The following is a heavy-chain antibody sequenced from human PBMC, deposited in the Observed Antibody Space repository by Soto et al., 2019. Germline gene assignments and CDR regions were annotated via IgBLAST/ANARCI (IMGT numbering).Heavy chain of an antibody. Sequence: EVQLLDSGGGLVQPGGSLRLSCAASGFTFINFAMSWVRQSPGKGLEWVSAISGSGGTTWYADSVRGRFTTSRDNSNNTLYLQMNSLRAEDTAVYYCAKFGASGSYFQFDYGGQGIVVTVSS. J-gene: IGHJ4*02. V-gene: IGHV3-23*01. D-gene: IGHD3-10*01. CDR3: AKFGASGSYFQFDY. CDR2: ISGSGGTT. CDR1: GFTFINFA.